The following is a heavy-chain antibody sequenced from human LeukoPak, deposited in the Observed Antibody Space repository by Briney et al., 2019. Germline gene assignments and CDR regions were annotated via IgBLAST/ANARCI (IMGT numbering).Heavy chain of an antibody. D-gene: IGHD5-18*01. V-gene: IGHV4-59*08. J-gene: IGHJ5*02. Sequence: PSETLSLTCTDSGGSIISYYWSWVRQPPGKGLEWIGYIYYSGSTNYNPSLKSRVTISVDTSKNQFSLKLSSVTAADTAVYYCASKLWPRSGWFDPWGQGTLVTVSS. CDR2: IYYSGST. CDR3: ASKLWPRSGWFDP. CDR1: GGSIISYY.